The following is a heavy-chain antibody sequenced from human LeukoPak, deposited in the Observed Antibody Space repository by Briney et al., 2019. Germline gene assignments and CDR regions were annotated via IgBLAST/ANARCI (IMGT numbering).Heavy chain of an antibody. CDR2: IYSGGST. CDR1: GFTFSNAW. D-gene: IGHD1-1*01. CDR3: AKDKAPLTYKYYFDY. J-gene: IGHJ4*02. V-gene: IGHV3-53*05. Sequence: GGSLRLSCAASGFTFSNAWMSWVRQAPGKGLEWVSVIYSGGSTYYADSVKGRFTISRDNSKNSLYPQMNSLRTEDTALYYCAKDKAPLTYKYYFDYWGQGTLVTVSS.